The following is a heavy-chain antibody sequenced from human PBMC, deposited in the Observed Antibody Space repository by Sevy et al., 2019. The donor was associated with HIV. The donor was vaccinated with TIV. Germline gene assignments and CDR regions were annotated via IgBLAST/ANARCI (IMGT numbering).Heavy chain of an antibody. Sequence: SETLSLTCTVSGGSISSSSYYWGWIRQPPGKGLEWIGSIYYSGSTYYNPSLKSRVTISVDTFKNRFSLKLSSVTAAEPAVYYCARRGSGFITVNDYGDYEGPVTRYGMDVWGQGTTVTVSS. V-gene: IGHV4-39*01. CDR2: IYYSGST. J-gene: IGHJ6*02. CDR3: ARRGSGFITVNDYGDYEGPVTRYGMDV. CDR1: GGSISSSSYY. D-gene: IGHD4-17*01.